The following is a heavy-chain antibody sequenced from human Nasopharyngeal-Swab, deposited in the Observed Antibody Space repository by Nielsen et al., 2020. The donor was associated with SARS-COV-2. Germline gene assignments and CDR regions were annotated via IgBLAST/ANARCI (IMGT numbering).Heavy chain of an antibody. J-gene: IGHJ4*02. Sequence: KVSCKGSGYSFTSYWISWVRQMPGKGLEWMGRIDPSDSYTNYSPSFQGHVTISADKSISTAYLQWSSLKASGTAMYYCARRAYSSSWVDYWGQGTLVTVSS. D-gene: IGHD6-6*01. CDR1: GYSFTSYW. CDR2: IDPSDSYT. CDR3: ARRAYSSSWVDY. V-gene: IGHV5-10-1*01.